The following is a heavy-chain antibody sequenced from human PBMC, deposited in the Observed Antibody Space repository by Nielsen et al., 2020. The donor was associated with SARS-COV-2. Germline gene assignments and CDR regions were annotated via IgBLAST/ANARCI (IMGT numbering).Heavy chain of an antibody. Sequence: ASVKVSCKASGYTFTSYGISWVRQAPGQGLEWMGWISAYNGNTNYAQKLQGRVTMTTDTSTSTAYMELRSLRSDDTAVYYCARGQGRDGYNSDLYYFDYWGQGTLVTVSS. CDR3: ARGQGRDGYNSDLYYFDY. CDR2: ISAYNGNT. D-gene: IGHD5-24*01. V-gene: IGHV1-18*01. CDR1: GYTFTSYG. J-gene: IGHJ4*02.